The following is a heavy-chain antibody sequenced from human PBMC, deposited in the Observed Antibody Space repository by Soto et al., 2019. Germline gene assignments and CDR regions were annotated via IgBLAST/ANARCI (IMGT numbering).Heavy chain of an antibody. J-gene: IGHJ6*02. V-gene: IGHV4-4*07. Sequence: SETLSLTCTVSGGSISSYYWSWIRQPAGKGLEWIGRIYTSGSTNYNPSLKSRVTMSVDTSKNQFSLKLSSVTAADTAVYYCARGGIAATFDYYYYYGMDVWGQGTTVTVPS. CDR2: IYTSGST. CDR1: GGSISSYY. D-gene: IGHD2-15*01. CDR3: ARGGIAATFDYYYYYGMDV.